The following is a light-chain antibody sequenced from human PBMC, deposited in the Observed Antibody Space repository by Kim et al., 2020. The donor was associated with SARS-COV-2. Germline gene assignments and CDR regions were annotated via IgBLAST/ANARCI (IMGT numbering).Light chain of an antibody. Sequence: EIVLTQSPGTLALSPGERATLSCRASQSIRNNYLAWYQQKPGQAPRLLIYGASSRATGIPDRFSGSGSGTDFTLTISRLEPEDFAVYHCQQYDISPPTFGGGTKVDIK. CDR1: QSIRNNY. V-gene: IGKV3-20*01. CDR3: QQYDISPPT. CDR2: GAS. J-gene: IGKJ4*01.